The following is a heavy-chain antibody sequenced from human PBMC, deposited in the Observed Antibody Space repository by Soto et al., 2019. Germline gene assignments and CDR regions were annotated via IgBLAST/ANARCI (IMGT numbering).Heavy chain of an antibody. CDR1: GFTVSSNY. V-gene: IGHV3-53*01. CDR2: IYSGGST. CDR3: ARDSRIAARPLDYYYGMDV. Sequence: PGGSLRRSCAASGFTVSSNYMSWVRQAPGKGLEWVSVIYSGGSTSYADSVKGRFTISRDNSKNTLYLQMNSLRAEDTAVYYCARDSRIAARPLDYYYGMDVWGQGTTVTVSS. D-gene: IGHD6-6*01. J-gene: IGHJ6*02.